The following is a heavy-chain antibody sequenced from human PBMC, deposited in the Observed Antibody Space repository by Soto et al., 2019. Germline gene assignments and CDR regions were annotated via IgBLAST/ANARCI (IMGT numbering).Heavy chain of an antibody. CDR2: ISYDGSNK. J-gene: IGHJ4*02. CDR3: AKDLGGATYLYYVDY. D-gene: IGHD1-26*01. CDR1: GFTFSSYG. Sequence: GGSLRLSCVASGFTFSSYGMHWVRQAPGKGLEWVAVISYDGSNKFYADSVKGRFTFSRDNSKNTLYLQMNSLRAEDTAVYYCAKDLGGATYLYYVDYWGPGTLVTVFS. V-gene: IGHV3-30*18.